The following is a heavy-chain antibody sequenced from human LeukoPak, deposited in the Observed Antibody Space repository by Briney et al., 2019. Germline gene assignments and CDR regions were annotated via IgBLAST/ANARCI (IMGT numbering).Heavy chain of an antibody. CDR2: IDSSGGYM. CDR1: GFTFSSCW. Sequence: GGSLRLSCAASGFTFSSCWMNWARQAPGKGLEWVSSIDSSGGYMFYADSVKGRFIISRDNAKDSLYLQMNSLRVEDTAVYYCLRGDRRDYWGQGTLVTVSS. V-gene: IGHV3-21*06. CDR3: LRGDRRDY. J-gene: IGHJ4*02.